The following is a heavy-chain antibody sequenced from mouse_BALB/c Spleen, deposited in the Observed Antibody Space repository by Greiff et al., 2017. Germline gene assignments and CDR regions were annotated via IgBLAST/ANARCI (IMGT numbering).Heavy chain of an antibody. D-gene: IGHD2-3*01. CDR3: ARDDGYYYAMDY. V-gene: IGHV5-4*02. CDR2: ISDGGSYT. Sequence: EVNVVESGGGLVKPGGSLKLSCAASGFTFSDYYMYWVRQTPEKRLEWVATISDGGSYTYYPDSVKGRFTISRDNAKNNLYLQMSSLKSEDTAMYYCARDDGYYYAMDYWGQGTSVTVSS. J-gene: IGHJ4*01. CDR1: GFTFSDYY.